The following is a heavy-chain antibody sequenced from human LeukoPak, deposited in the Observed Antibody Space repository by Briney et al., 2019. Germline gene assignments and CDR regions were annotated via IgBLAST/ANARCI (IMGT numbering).Heavy chain of an antibody. Sequence: GSLRLSCVASGFTFSGYWMHWVRQAPGMGLVWVSRLNSDGTTINYADSVKGRFTISRDNAKNTVYLQMSGLRGDDTALYFCVRGAGGPRNYVLDYWGQGALVSVSS. J-gene: IGHJ4*02. CDR1: GFTFSGYW. CDR2: LNSDGTTI. V-gene: IGHV3-74*01. CDR3: VRGAGGPRNYVLDY. D-gene: IGHD3-10*02.